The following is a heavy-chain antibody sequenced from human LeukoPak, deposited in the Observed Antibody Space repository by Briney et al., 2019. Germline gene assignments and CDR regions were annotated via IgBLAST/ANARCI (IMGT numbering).Heavy chain of an antibody. CDR1: GFTFSAHA. CDR3: ARDPGVVAFHYFDF. CDR2: IGGLGGST. V-gene: IGHV3-23*01. J-gene: IGHJ4*02. Sequence: PGGSLRLSRAASGFTFSAHAMAWVRQAPGKGLEWVSGIGGLGGSTYYAGSVKGRFTISRDNSENTLYLEMNSLRADDTAVYYCARDPGVVAFHYFDFWGQGALVTVSS. D-gene: IGHD3-3*01.